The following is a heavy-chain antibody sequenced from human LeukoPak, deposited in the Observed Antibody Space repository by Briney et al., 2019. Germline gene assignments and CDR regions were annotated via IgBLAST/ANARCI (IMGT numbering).Heavy chain of an antibody. V-gene: IGHV4-30-4*01. CDR3: ARAAGVTSQNWFDP. Sequence: SQTLSLTCTVSGGSISSRDFFWNWIRQPPGKGLEWIGNIYYSGSTYYNPSLKSRVIISRDMSKNQFSLRLSSVTAADTAVYYCARAAGVTSQNWFDPWGQGTLVTVSS. D-gene: IGHD4-11*01. CDR2: IYYSGST. J-gene: IGHJ5*02. CDR1: GGSISSRDFF.